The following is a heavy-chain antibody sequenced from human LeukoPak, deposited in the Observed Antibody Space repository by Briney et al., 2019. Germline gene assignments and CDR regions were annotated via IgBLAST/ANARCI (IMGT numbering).Heavy chain of an antibody. V-gene: IGHV3-21*01. Sequence: GGSLRLSCAAPGFTFSSYSMNWVRQAPGKGLEWVSSISSSSSYISYADSVKGRFTISRDNAKNSLYLQMNNLRVEDTAVYYCARGRPLFEDYWGQGTLVTVSS. D-gene: IGHD3-10*02. CDR1: GFTFSSYS. CDR2: ISSSSSYI. J-gene: IGHJ4*02. CDR3: ARGRPLFEDY.